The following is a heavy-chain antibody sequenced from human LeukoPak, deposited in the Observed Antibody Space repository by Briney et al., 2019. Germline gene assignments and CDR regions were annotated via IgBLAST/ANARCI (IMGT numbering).Heavy chain of an antibody. CDR2: INHSGST. V-gene: IGHV4-34*01. CDR3: ARVSGYYDTLTGYYTPNWFDF. Sequence: PSETLSLTCAVYGGSFSGYYWSWIRQPPGKGLEWIGEINHSGSTNYNPSLKSRVTISVDTSKNQFSLKLSVTAADTAVYYCARVSGYYDTLTGYYTPNWFDFWGQGTLVTVSS. J-gene: IGHJ4*02. CDR1: GGSFSGYY. D-gene: IGHD3-9*01.